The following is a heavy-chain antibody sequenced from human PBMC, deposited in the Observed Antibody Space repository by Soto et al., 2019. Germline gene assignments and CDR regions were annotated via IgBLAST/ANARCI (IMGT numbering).Heavy chain of an antibody. CDR3: ARDLYDILTDYGMDV. Sequence: ASVKVSCKAYGYTFTSYAMHWVRQAPGQRLEWMGWINAGNGNTKYSQKFQGRVTITRDTSASTAYMELSSLRSEDTAVYYCARDLYDILTDYGMDVWGQGTTVTVSS. D-gene: IGHD3-9*01. CDR1: GYTFTSYA. J-gene: IGHJ6*02. CDR2: INAGNGNT. V-gene: IGHV1-3*01.